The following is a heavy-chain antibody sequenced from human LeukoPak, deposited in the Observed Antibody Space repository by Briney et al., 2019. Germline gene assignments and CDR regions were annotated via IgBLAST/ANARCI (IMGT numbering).Heavy chain of an antibody. D-gene: IGHD1-1*01. CDR2: ICTSGSS. J-gene: IGHJ4*02. CDR3: AREGTTAVFDY. V-gene: IGHV4-4*07. Sequence: SETLSLTCTVSGGSISSYYWSWIRQPAGKGLEWIGRICTSGSSNYNPSLKSRVTMSVGTSKNKFPLKLSSVTAADTAVYYCAREGTTAVFDYWGQGTLVTVSS. CDR1: GGSISSYY.